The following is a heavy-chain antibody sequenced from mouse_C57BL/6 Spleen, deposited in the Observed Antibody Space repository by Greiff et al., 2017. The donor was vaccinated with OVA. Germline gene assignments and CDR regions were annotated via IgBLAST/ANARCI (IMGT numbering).Heavy chain of an antibody. Sequence: QVQLQQPGAELVRPGSSVKLSCKASGYTFTSYWMDWVKQRPGQGLEWIGNIYPSDSETHYNQKFKDKATLTVDKSSSTDYMQLSSLTSEDSAVYYCARGITTVVAKGYFDYWGQGTTLTVSS. CDR1: GYTFTSYW. J-gene: IGHJ2*01. V-gene: IGHV1-61*01. CDR3: ARGITTVVAKGYFDY. CDR2: IYPSDSET. D-gene: IGHD1-1*01.